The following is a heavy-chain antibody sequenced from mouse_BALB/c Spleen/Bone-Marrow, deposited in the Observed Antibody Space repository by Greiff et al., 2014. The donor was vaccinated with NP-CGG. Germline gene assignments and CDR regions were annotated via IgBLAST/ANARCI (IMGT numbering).Heavy chain of an antibody. V-gene: IGHV1S81*02. CDR2: INPSNGGT. Sequence: QVHVKQSGAELVKPGASVKLSCKASGYAFTSYYMYWVKQRPGQGLEWIGEINPSNGGTNFNEKFKSKATLTVDKSSSTAHMQLSSLTSEDSAVYYCTRSYYGNYFDVWGAGTTVTVSS. CDR1: GYAFTSYY. D-gene: IGHD2-1*01. CDR3: TRSYYGNYFDV. J-gene: IGHJ1*01.